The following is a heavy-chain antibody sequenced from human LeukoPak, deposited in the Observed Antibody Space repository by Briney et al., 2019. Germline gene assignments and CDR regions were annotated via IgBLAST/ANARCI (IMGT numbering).Heavy chain of an antibody. J-gene: IGHJ4*02. V-gene: IGHV3-48*01. CDR1: GFTFSSYS. D-gene: IGHD3-22*01. Sequence: GGSLRLSCAASGFTFSSYSMNWVRQAPGKGLEWVSYISSSSSTIYYADTVKGRFTISRDNSKNTLYLQMNSLRAEDTAVYYCTEREGSGYIGVYWGQGTLVTVSS. CDR2: ISSSSSTI. CDR3: TEREGSGYIGVY.